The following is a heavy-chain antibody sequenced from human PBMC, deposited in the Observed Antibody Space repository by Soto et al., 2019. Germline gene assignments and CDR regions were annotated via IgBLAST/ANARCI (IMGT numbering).Heavy chain of an antibody. CDR2: INHSGST. Sequence: SETLSLTCAVFGGSFSGYYWNWIRQPPGKGLEWIGEINHSGSTNYNPSLKSRVTISADTSKNQFSLKLSSVTAADTAVYYCARDKITGLFDYWGQGTLVTVSS. CDR3: ARDKITGLFDY. J-gene: IGHJ4*02. CDR1: GGSFSGYY. V-gene: IGHV4-34*01. D-gene: IGHD2-8*02.